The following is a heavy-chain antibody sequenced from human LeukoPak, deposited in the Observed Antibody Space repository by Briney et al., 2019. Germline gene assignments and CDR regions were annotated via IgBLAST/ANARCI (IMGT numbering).Heavy chain of an antibody. CDR1: GFTFSSYG. D-gene: IGHD2-15*01. CDR3: ARGSEGYCSGGGCYYGMDV. V-gene: IGHV3-33*01. J-gene: IGHJ6*01. Sequence: PGRSLRLSCAASGFTFSSYGMHWVRQAPGKGLEWVAVIWYDGSNKYYADSVKGRFTISRDNSKNTRYLQMNSLRAEDTAVYYCARGSEGYCSGGGCYYGMDVWGQGTTVTVSS. CDR2: IWYDGSNK.